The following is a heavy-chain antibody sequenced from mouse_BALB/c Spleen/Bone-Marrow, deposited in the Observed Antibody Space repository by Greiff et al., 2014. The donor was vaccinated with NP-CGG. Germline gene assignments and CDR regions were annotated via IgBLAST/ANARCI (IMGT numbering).Heavy chain of an antibody. V-gene: IGHV1-9*01. CDR3: ARDHFDH. J-gene: IGHJ2*01. Sequence: VQLQQSGAELMKPGASVKISCKATGYTFSSYWIEWIKQRPGHGLEWIGEILPGSVTTNYNGRFKGKATFTADTSSNTAYMQLGSLTSEDSAVYYCARDHFDHWGPGTTLTVSS. CDR2: ILPGSVTT. CDR1: GYTFSSYW.